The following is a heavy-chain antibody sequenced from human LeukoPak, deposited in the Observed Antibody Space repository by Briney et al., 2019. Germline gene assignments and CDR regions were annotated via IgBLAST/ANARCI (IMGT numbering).Heavy chain of an antibody. Sequence: LSLTCTVSGGSISSGGYYWSWIRQHPGKGLEWVSVIYSGGSTYYADSVKGRFTISRDNSKNTLYLQMNSLRAEDTAVYYCARRLVVIKQPYYYYGMDVWGQGTTVTVSS. CDR3: ARRLVVIKQPYYYYGMDV. CDR1: GGSISSGGYY. J-gene: IGHJ6*02. D-gene: IGHD3-22*01. CDR2: IYSGGST. V-gene: IGHV3-66*01.